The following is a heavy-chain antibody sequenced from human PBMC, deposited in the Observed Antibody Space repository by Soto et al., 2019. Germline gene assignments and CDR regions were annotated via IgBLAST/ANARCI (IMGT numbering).Heavy chain of an antibody. Sequence: EVQLVESGGGLVKPGGSLRLSCAASGFTFSSYRMNWVRQAPGKGLEWVSSISSSSSYIYYADSVKGRFTISRDNAKNSLYLQMNSLRAEDTAVYYCARDISVTRYYYYGMDVWGQGTTVTVSS. CDR3: ARDISVTRYYYYGMDV. CDR2: ISSSSSYI. V-gene: IGHV3-21*01. CDR1: GFTFSSYR. J-gene: IGHJ6*02. D-gene: IGHD4-17*01.